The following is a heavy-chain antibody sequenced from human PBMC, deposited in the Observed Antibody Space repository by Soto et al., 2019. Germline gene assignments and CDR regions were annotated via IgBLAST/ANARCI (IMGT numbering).Heavy chain of an antibody. V-gene: IGHV3-74*01. CDR1: GFTFSSYW. J-gene: IGHJ4*02. Sequence: GGSLRLSCAASGFTFSSYWMHWVRQAPGKGLVWVSRINSDGSSTSYADSVKGRFTISRDNSKNILYLQMNSLRAEDTAMYYCAKDRSSSWSFDYWGQGTLVTVSS. CDR3: AKDRSSSWSFDY. D-gene: IGHD6-13*01. CDR2: INSDGSST.